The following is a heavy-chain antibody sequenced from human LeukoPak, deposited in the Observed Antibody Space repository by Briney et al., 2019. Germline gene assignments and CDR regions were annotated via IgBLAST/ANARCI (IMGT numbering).Heavy chain of an antibody. CDR3: ARVVAASFLSY. CDR1: GFTFSDHY. D-gene: IGHD2-15*01. Sequence: GGSLRLSCAASGFTFSDHYMDWVRQAPGKGLEWVGRTRNKANSYTTEYAASVKGRFTISRDDSNNSLYLQMNSLKTEDTAVYYCARVVAASFLSYWGQGTLVTVSS. V-gene: IGHV3-72*01. J-gene: IGHJ4*02. CDR2: TRNKANSYTT.